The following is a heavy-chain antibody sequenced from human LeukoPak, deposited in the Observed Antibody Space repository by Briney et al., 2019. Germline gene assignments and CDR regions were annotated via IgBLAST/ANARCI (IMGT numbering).Heavy chain of an antibody. Sequence: GGSLRLSCAASGFTVSSNYMSWVRQAPGKGLEWVSVIYSGGSTYYADSVKGRFTISRDNSKNTLYLQMISLRAEDTAVYYCAREGYCSGGSCYSDGYFQHWGQGTLVTVSS. CDR1: GFTVSSNY. J-gene: IGHJ1*01. V-gene: IGHV3-66*01. CDR2: IYSGGST. D-gene: IGHD2-15*01. CDR3: AREGYCSGGSCYSDGYFQH.